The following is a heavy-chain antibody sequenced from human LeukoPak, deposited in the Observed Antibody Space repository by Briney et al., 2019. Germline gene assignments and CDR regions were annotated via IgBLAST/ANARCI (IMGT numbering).Heavy chain of an antibody. J-gene: IGHJ5*02. D-gene: IGHD6-13*01. CDR1: GFTCSSYA. CDR3: ARAAAAGNWFDP. Sequence: PGRSLRLSCAASGFTCSSYAMHWVRQAPGKWLEWVAVISYDGSNKYYADSVKGRFTISRDNSKNTLYLQMNSLRAEDTAVYYCARAAAAGNWFDPWGQGTLVTVSS. V-gene: IGHV3-30*04. CDR2: ISYDGSNK.